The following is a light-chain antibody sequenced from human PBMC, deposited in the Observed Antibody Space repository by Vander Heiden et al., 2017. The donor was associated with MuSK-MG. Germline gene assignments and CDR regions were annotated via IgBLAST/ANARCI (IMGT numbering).Light chain of an antibody. CDR1: TPNIGAAM. V-gene: IGLV1-44*01. CDR2: SND. Sequence: QSVLTQPPSASAAPGQRVVTSCSGSTPNIGAAMVNWYQHFPGTAAKCLVVSNDQRASGVPDRFSAYTSGTSESPAIRGLQSEYEADDDGAAWDDGLNAAVFGSGTKLTVL. CDR3: AAWDDGLNAAV. J-gene: IGLJ1*01.